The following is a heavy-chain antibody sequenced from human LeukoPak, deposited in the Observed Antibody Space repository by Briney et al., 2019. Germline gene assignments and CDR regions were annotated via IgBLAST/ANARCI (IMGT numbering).Heavy chain of an antibody. CDR1: GGSISSYY. Sequence: SETLSLTCTVSGGSISSYYWSWIRQAPGKGLEWIGYIYYSGSTNYNPSLKSRVTISVDTSKNQFSLKLSSVTAADTAVYYCARGKVVAGTPGQNSWDSWGQGTLGTVSS. D-gene: IGHD6-19*01. J-gene: IGHJ4*02. CDR2: IYYSGST. V-gene: IGHV4-59*12. CDR3: ARGKVVAGTPGQNSWDS.